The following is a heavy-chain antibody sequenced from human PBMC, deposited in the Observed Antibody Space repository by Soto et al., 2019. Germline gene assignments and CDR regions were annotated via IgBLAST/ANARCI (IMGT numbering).Heavy chain of an antibody. CDR3: AKGSCGSGGYYHWSHYYGMDV. V-gene: IGHV3-23*01. Sequence: PGGSLRLSCAASGFTFSSYAMSWVRQAPGKGLEWVSAISGSGGSTYYADSVKGRFTISRDNSKNTLYLQMNSLRAEHTAVYYCAKGSCGSGGYYHWSHYYGMDVWGQGTTVTVSS. D-gene: IGHD3-22*01. CDR2: ISGSGGST. J-gene: IGHJ6*02. CDR1: GFTFSSYA.